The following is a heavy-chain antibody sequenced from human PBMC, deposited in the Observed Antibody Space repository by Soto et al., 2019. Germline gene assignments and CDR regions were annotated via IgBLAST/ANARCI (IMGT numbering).Heavy chain of an antibody. J-gene: IGHJ3*02. CDR2: ISSSSSYI. V-gene: IGHV3-21*01. CDR3: ARVVPGPRGAFDI. CDR1: GFTFSSYS. D-gene: IGHD3-10*01. Sequence: GGSLRLSCAASGFTFSSYSMNWVRQAPGKGLEWVSSISSSSSYIYYADSVKGRFTISRDNAKNSLYLQMNSLRAEDTAVYYCARVVPGPRGAFDIWGQGTMVTVSS.